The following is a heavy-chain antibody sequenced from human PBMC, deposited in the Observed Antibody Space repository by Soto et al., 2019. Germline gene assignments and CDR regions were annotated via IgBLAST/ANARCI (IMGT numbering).Heavy chain of an antibody. V-gene: IGHV1-69*02. CDR1: GGTFSSYT. J-gene: IGHJ6*02. CDR2: IIPILGIA. CDR3: ARAGKGDHDYGDYPTLWYYGMDV. D-gene: IGHD4-17*01. Sequence: QVQLVQSGAEVKKPGSSVKVSCKASGGTFSSYTISWVRQAPGQGLEWMGRIIPILGIANYAQKFQGRVTITADKSTSTAYMELSSLRSEDTAVYYCARAGKGDHDYGDYPTLWYYGMDVWGQGTTVTVSS.